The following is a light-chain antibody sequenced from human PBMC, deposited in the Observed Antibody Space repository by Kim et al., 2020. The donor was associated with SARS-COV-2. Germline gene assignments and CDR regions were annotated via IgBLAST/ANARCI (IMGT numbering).Light chain of an antibody. J-gene: IGLJ2*01. CDR1: TGSVTSGHF. V-gene: IGLV7-46*01. CDR3: LLDYNTIQV. Sequence: QAVVTQEPSLTVSPGGTVTLTCGPSTGSVTSGHFSYWLQQKPGQAPTTLIYDTNNKLSWTPARFSGSLLGGKAALTLSGAQPEDEADYYCLLDYNTIQVFGGGTQLTVL. CDR2: DTN.